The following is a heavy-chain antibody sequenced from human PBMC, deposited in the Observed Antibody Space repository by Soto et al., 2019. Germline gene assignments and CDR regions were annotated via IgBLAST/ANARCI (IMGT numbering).Heavy chain of an antibody. CDR3: ARMSFTSYDSSGYYDAFDI. V-gene: IGHV4-4*02. CDR2: IYHSGST. CDR1: GGSISSSNW. D-gene: IGHD3-22*01. J-gene: IGHJ3*02. Sequence: SETLSLTCAVSGGSISSSNWWSWVRQPPGKGLEWIGEIYHSGSTNYNPSPKSRVTISVDKSKNQFSLKLSSVTAADTAVYYCARMSFTSYDSSGYYDAFDIWGQGTMVTVSS.